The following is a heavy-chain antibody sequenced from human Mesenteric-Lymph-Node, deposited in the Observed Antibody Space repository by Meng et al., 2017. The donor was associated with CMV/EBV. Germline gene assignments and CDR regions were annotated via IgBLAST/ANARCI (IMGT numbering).Heavy chain of an antibody. Sequence: AAAGFTFSDYYKSWIRQAPGKGLEWVSYISSSGSTIYYADSVKGRFTISRDNAKNSLYLQMNSLRAEDTAVYYCARDRIGYSSSWNDYWGQGTLVPSPQ. J-gene: IGHJ4*02. CDR2: ISSSGSTI. CDR3: ARDRIGYSSSWNDY. V-gene: IGHV3-11*04. D-gene: IGHD6-13*01. CDR1: GFTFSDYY.